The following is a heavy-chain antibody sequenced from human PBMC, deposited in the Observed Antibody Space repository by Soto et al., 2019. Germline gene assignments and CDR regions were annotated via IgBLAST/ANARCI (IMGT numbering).Heavy chain of an antibody. V-gene: IGHV3-48*01. CDR3: AILGLLWFGELSDNWFDP. D-gene: IGHD3-10*01. CDR1: GFTFSSYS. J-gene: IGHJ5*02. CDR2: ISSSSSTI. Sequence: EVQLVESGGGLVQPGGSLRLSCAASGFTFSSYSMNWVRQAPGKGLEWVSYISSSSSTIYYADSVKGRFTISRANAKNSLYLQMNGLRAEDTAVYYCAILGLLWFGELSDNWFDPWGQGTLVTVSS.